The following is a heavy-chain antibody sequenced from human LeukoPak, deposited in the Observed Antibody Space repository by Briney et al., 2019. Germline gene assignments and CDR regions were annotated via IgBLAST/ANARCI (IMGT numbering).Heavy chain of an antibody. V-gene: IGHV3-21*01. CDR3: ARSGYSGYDPYYYYYYGMDV. Sequence: GGSLILSCAASGFTFSSYNMNWVRQAPGKGLEWVSSISSSSTYIYYADSVKGRFTISRDNAKNSLYLQMNSLRAEDTAVYYCARSGYSGYDPYYYYYYGMDVWGQGTTVTVSS. J-gene: IGHJ6*02. CDR2: ISSSSTYI. CDR1: GFTFSSYN. D-gene: IGHD5-12*01.